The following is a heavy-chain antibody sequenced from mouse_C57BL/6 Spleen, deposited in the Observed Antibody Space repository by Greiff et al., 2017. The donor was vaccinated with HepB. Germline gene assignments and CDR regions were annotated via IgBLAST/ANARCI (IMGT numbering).Heavy chain of an antibody. V-gene: IGHV1-53*01. CDR1: GYTFTSYC. Sequence: VQLQQSGPDLVQPGASVTLSCTASGYTFTSYCMHWVKQRPGQGLEWIGNINPSNGGTNYNEKFKSKATLTVDKSSSTAYMQPSSLTSEGAAVYYCAREEGAYWGQGTLVTVSA. J-gene: IGHJ3*01. CDR2: INPSNGGT. CDR3: AREEGAY.